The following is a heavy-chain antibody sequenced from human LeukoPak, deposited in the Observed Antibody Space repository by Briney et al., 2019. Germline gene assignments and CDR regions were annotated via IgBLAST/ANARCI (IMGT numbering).Heavy chain of an antibody. J-gene: IGHJ4*02. D-gene: IGHD6-19*01. CDR1: GFTFSSYS. CDR3: AKRALYSSGPKYFDY. V-gene: IGHV3-23*01. Sequence: PGGSLRLSCAASGFTFSSYSMSWVRQAPGKGLEWVSAISGSGGTTYYADSVKGRFTISRYNSKNTLYLQMNSLRAEDTALYYCAKRALYSSGPKYFDYWGQGTLVTVSS. CDR2: ISGSGGTT.